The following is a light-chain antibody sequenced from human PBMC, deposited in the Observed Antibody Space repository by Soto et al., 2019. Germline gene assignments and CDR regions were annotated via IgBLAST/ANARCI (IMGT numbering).Light chain of an antibody. V-gene: IGKV3-11*01. Sequence: VLTQSPVTLSLSPGARAPLSCRASQSVNAYLAWYQQKPGQAPRLLIYDVSNRATGIPARFSGSGSGTDFTLTISSLEPEDFAIYYCQQRDYWQVTFGQGTRLEI. CDR2: DVS. CDR3: QQRDYWQVT. CDR1: QSVNAY. J-gene: IGKJ5*01.